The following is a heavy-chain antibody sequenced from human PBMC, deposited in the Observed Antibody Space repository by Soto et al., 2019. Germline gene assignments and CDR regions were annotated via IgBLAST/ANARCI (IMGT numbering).Heavy chain of an antibody. D-gene: IGHD5-18*01. CDR1: GGSVTSDEDY. Sequence: ASETLSLTCTVSGGSVTSDEDYWTWIRQSPGQGLEWIGYISNSESTGYNPSLKTRLSMSVDRSKNQFTLRLTSVTAADTDVYFCATESGSTYGYFDHWGQGTQVTVSS. CDR2: ISNSEST. CDR3: ATESGSTYGYFDH. J-gene: IGHJ4*02. V-gene: IGHV4-30-4*01.